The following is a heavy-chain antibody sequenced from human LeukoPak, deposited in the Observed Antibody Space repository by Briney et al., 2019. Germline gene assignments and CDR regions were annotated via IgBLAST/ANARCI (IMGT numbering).Heavy chain of an antibody. V-gene: IGHV3-23*01. Sequence: PGGSLRLSCAASGFTFSSYAMSWVRQAPGKGLEWVSAISGSGGSTYYADSVKGRFTISRDNSKNTLYLQMNSLRAEDTAVYYCAKALGYCSSTSCYDGNGNDYWGQGTLVTVSS. CDR2: ISGSGGST. CDR1: GFTFSSYA. D-gene: IGHD2-2*01. CDR3: AKALGYCSSTSCYDGNGNDY. J-gene: IGHJ4*02.